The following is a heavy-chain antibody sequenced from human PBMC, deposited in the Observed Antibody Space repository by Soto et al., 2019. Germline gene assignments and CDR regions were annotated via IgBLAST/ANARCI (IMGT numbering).Heavy chain of an antibody. J-gene: IGHJ4*02. CDR2: IKQDGSEK. CDR3: ARDRGIGGWYGVR. D-gene: IGHD6-19*01. CDR1: GFTFRSYW. V-gene: IGHV3-7*03. Sequence: EVQLVESGGGLAQPGGSLRLSCAASGFTFRSYWMTWVRQAPWNGLEWVANIKQDGSEKNYVDSVKGRFTISRDNAKNSLYLQMSSLGAEVTAVYYGARDRGIGGWYGVRWGQGTLVTVSS.